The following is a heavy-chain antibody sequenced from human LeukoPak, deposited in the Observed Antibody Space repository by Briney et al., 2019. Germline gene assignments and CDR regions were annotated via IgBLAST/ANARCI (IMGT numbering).Heavy chain of an antibody. D-gene: IGHD2-15*01. CDR3: AKLLVVVAATPDAFDI. CDR2: IRYDGSNK. CDR1: GFTFGDFA. V-gene: IGHV3-30*02. Sequence: GGSLRLSCTTSGFTFGDFAMSWVRQAPGKGLEWVAFIRYDGSNKYYADSVKGRFTISRDNSKNTLYLQMNSLRAEDTAVYYCAKLLVVVAATPDAFDIWGQGTMVTVSS. J-gene: IGHJ3*02.